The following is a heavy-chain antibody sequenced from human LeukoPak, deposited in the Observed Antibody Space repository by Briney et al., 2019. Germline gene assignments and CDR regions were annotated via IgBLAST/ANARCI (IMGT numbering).Heavy chain of an antibody. D-gene: IGHD6-13*01. CDR1: GFTFSSYA. CDR3: TTARYSSPQVELPETDAFDI. J-gene: IGHJ3*02. V-gene: IGHV3-23*01. CDR2: ISGSGGST. Sequence: GGSLRLSCAASGFTFSSYAMSWVRQAPGKGLEWVSAISGSGGSTYYADSVKGRFTISRDNSKNTLYLQMNSLRVEDTAVYYCTTARYSSPQVELPETDAFDIWGQGTMVTVSS.